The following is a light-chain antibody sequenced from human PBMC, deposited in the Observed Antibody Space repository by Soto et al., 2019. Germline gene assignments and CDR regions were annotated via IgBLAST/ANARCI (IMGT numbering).Light chain of an antibody. J-gene: IGLJ2*01. CDR3: SSYAASNSVV. CDR1: ITDVGAYKY. CDR2: EVN. V-gene: IGLV2-8*01. Sequence: QSVLTQPPSASGSPGQSVTISCTGTITDVGAYKYVSWYQQHPGKAPKLMIYEVNKRPSGVPDRFSGSKSGKTASLTVSGLQPADEADYYCSSYAASNSVVFGGGTQLTVL.